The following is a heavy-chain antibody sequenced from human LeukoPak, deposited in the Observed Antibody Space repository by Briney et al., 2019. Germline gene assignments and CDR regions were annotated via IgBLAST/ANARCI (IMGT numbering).Heavy chain of an antibody. Sequence: GGSLRLSCAASGFTFSSYAMSWVRQAPGKRLEWVSAVSGGSVNTYYADSVKGRFTISRDNSKNTLYLQMNSLRAEDTAVYYCAKAATTVVTPRYYFDYWGQGTLVTVSS. D-gene: IGHD4-23*01. V-gene: IGHV3-23*01. CDR3: AKAATTVVTPRYYFDY. J-gene: IGHJ4*02. CDR1: GFTFSSYA. CDR2: VSGGSVNT.